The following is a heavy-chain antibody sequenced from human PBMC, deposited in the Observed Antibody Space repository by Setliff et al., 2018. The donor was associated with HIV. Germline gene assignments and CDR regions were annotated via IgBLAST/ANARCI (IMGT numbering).Heavy chain of an antibody. Sequence: KPSETLSLTCAVYGGPLSGHYWSWIRQPPGQGLEWIGETSHSGKTNYNPSLKSRVTISVDTSKNQFSLKLTSVTAADTAGYYCVTSSSWSSRLNFWGPGMLVTVSS. CDR1: GGPLSGHY. J-gene: IGHJ4*02. CDR3: VTSSSWSSRLNF. V-gene: IGHV4-34*01. CDR2: TSHSGKT. D-gene: IGHD2-2*01.